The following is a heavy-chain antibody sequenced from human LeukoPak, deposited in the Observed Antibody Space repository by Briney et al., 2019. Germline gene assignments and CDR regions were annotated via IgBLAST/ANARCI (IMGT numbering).Heavy chain of an antibody. V-gene: IGHV3-48*01. CDR1: GFTFSSFS. CDR3: ARGLDY. CDR2: ISSSSGTI. Sequence: PGGSLRLSCAASGFTFSSFSMNWVRQAPGKGLEWVSYISSSSGTINYADSVKGRFTISRDNAKNSLYLQMNSLSAEDTAVYYCARGLDYWGQGTPVTVSS. J-gene: IGHJ4*02.